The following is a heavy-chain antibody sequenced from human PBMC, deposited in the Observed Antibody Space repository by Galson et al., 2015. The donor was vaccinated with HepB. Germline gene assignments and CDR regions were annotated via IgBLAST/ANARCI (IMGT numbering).Heavy chain of an antibody. J-gene: IGHJ3*02. CDR3: VKDTRVRGVISAFDI. CDR2: ISGSGGST. D-gene: IGHD3-10*01. V-gene: IGHV3-23*01. Sequence: SLRLSCAASGFTFSSYAMSWVRQAPGKGLEWVSAISGSGGSTYYADSVKGRFTISRDNSKNTLYLQMSSLRAEDTAVYYCVKDTRVRGVISAFDIWGQGTMVTVSS. CDR1: GFTFSSYA.